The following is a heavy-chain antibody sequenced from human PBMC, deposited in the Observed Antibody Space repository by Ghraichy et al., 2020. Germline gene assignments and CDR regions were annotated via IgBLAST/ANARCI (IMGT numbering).Heavy chain of an antibody. CDR1: GGSISSGGSY. CDR2: FYYSEST. J-gene: IGHJ4*02. V-gene: IGHV4-31*03. Sequence: SETLSLTCTVSGGSISSGGSYWSWIRQHPGKGLEWIGYFYYSESTYYNPSLKSRVTISVDTSKNQLSLKLSSVTAADTAVYYCARDLEGFCSGGTCGYALWGQGTVVTVYS. D-gene: IGHD2-15*01. CDR3: ARDLEGFCSGGTCGYAL.